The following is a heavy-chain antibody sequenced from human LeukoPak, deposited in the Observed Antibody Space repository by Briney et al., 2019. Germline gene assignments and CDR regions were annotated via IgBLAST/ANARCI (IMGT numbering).Heavy chain of an antibody. D-gene: IGHD3-10*01. Sequence: PSETLSLTCTVSGGSISSSSYYWGWIRQPPGKGLGWIGSIYYSGSTYYNPSLKSRVTISVDTSKNQFSLKLSSVTAAVTAVYYCARDLGAPDYWGQGTLVTVSS. CDR2: IYYSGST. CDR1: GGSISSSSYY. CDR3: ARDLGAPDY. V-gene: IGHV4-39*07. J-gene: IGHJ4*02.